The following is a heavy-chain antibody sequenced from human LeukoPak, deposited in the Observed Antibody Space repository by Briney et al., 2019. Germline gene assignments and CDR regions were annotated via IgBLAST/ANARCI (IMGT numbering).Heavy chain of an antibody. CDR1: GGSISSSSYY. V-gene: IGHV4-39*01. Sequence: PSETLSLTCTVSGGSISSSSYYWGWIRQPPGKGLEWIGSIYYSGSTYYNPSLKSRVTISVDTSKNQFSLKLSSVTAADTAVYYCARHRRARTLTNFDYWGQGTLVTVSS. CDR3: ARHRRARTLTNFDY. CDR2: IYYSGST. J-gene: IGHJ4*02.